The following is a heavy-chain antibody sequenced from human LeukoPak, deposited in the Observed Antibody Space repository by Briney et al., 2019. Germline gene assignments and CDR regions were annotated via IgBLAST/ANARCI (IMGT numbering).Heavy chain of an antibody. D-gene: IGHD3-9*01. J-gene: IGHJ4*02. V-gene: IGHV3-23*01. CDR1: GFTFSSYW. CDR3: ARDFGDYDILTGYYSAHFDY. CDR2: ISGSGGST. Sequence: GGSLRLSCAASGFTFSSYWMSWVRQAPGKGLEWVSAISGSGGSTYYADSVKGRFTISRDNSKNTLYLQMNSLRAEDTAVYYCARDFGDYDILTGYYSAHFDYWGQGTLVTVSS.